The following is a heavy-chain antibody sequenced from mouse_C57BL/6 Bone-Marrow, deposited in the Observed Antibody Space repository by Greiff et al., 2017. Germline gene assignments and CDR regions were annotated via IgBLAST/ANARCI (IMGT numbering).Heavy chain of an antibody. Sequence: EVQGVESGGGLVKPGGSLTLSCAASGFTFSSYAMSWVRQTPEKRLEWVATISDGGSYTYNPDNVKGRFTISRDNAKNNLYLQMSHLKSEDTAMYYCAREVTYDVWGTGTTVTVSS. CDR1: GFTFSSYA. CDR3: AREVTYDV. CDR2: ISDGGSYT. J-gene: IGHJ1*03. V-gene: IGHV5-4*01. D-gene: IGHD2-12*01.